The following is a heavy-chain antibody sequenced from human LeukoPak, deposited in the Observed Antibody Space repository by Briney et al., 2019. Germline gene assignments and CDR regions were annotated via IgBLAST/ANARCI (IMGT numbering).Heavy chain of an antibody. Sequence: GASVKVSCKASGCTFTGYYMHWVRQAPGQGLEWMGWINPNSGGTNYAQKFQGRVTMTRDTSITTAYMELSRLRSDDTAVYYCARVVAGNWFDPWGQGTLVTVSS. CDR1: GCTFTGYY. CDR3: ARVVAGNWFDP. J-gene: IGHJ5*02. V-gene: IGHV1-2*02. CDR2: INPNSGGT. D-gene: IGHD6-19*01.